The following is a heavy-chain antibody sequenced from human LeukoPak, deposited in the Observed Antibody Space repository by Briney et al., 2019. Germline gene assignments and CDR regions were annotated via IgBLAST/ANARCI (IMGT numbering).Heavy chain of an antibody. CDR3: ARDVLPGYYDSSGLVLGAFDI. Sequence: ASVKVSRKASGGTFSSYAISWVRQAPGQGLEWMGGIIPIFGTANYAQKFQGRVTMTRDMSTTTVYMELSSLRSEDTAVYYCARDVLPGYYDSSGLVLGAFDIWGQGTMVTVSS. V-gene: IGHV1-69*05. D-gene: IGHD3-22*01. CDR1: GGTFSSYA. CDR2: IIPIFGTA. J-gene: IGHJ3*02.